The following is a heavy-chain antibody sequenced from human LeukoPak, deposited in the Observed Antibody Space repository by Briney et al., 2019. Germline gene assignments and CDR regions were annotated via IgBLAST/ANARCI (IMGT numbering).Heavy chain of an antibody. CDR1: EFIFSSYG. D-gene: IGHD6-19*01. Sequence: GGSLRLSCAASEFIFSSYGMHWVRQAPGKGLEWVAFIRYDGSNKYYADSVKGRFTISRDNSKNTLYLQMNSLRAEDTAVYYCARDLGWAVAGLGAFDIWGQGTMVTVSS. CDR3: ARDLGWAVAGLGAFDI. CDR2: IRYDGSNK. J-gene: IGHJ3*02. V-gene: IGHV3-30*02.